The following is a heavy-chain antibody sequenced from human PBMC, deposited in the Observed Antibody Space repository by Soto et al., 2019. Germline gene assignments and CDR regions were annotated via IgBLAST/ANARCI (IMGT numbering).Heavy chain of an antibody. V-gene: IGHV3-30-3*01. Sequence: VQLVESGGGVVQPGRSLRLSCAASGFTFSSYAMHWVRQAPGKGLEWVAVISYDGSNKYYADSVKGRFTISRDNSKNTMYLQMNSLRAEDTAVYYCASMIHWGQGTLVTVSS. J-gene: IGHJ4*02. CDR3: ASMIH. CDR1: GFTFSSYA. D-gene: IGHD3-22*01. CDR2: ISYDGSNK.